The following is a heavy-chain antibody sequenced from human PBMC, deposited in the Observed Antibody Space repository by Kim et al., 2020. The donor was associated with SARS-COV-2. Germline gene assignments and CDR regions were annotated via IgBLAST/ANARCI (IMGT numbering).Heavy chain of an antibody. V-gene: IGHV5-10-1*01. D-gene: IGHD3-16*01. J-gene: IGHJ4*02. CDR3: ARENKGGRYFDY. Sequence: SYTPSFQRHVTISADKSISTAYLQWSSLKASDTAMYYCARENKGGRYFDYWGQGTLVTVSS.